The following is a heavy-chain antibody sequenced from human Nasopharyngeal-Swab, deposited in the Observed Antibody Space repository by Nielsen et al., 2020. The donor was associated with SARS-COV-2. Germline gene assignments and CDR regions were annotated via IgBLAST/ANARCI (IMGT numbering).Heavy chain of an antibody. CDR1: GGSFSGYY. CDR3: ARLVPYYYYYMDV. J-gene: IGHJ6*03. CDR2: INHSGST. D-gene: IGHD3-10*01. V-gene: IGHV4-34*01. Sequence: SETLSLTCAVYGGSFSGYYWSWIRQPPGKGLEWIGEINHSGSTHYNPSLKSRVTISVDTSKNQLSLKLSSVTAADTAVYYCARLVPYYYYYMDVWGKGTTVTVSS.